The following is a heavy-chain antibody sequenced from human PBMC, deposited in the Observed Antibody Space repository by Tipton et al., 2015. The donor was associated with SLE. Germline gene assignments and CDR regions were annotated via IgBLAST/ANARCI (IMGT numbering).Heavy chain of an antibody. D-gene: IGHD6-13*01. V-gene: IGHV4-34*01. CDR2: INHSGST. CDR1: GGSFSGYY. CDR3: SSGGTAAAVY. Sequence: AGLVKPSETLSLTCAVYGGSFSGYYWSWIRQPPGKGLEWIGEINHSGSTNYNPSLKSRVTISVDTSKNQFSLKLSSVTAADTAVYYCSSGGTAAAVYWGQGTLVTVSS. J-gene: IGHJ4*02.